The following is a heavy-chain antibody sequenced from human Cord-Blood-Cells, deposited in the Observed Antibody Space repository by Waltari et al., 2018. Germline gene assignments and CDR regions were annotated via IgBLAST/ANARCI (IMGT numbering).Heavy chain of an antibody. D-gene: IGHD7-27*01. Sequence: QVQLVESGGGVVKPGRSLRLSCAASGFTFSSSAMPWVRQAPGKGLEWVAVISYDGSNKYYADSVKGRFTISRDNSKNTLYLQMNSLRAEDTAVYYCARESGDAFDIWGQGTMVTVSS. V-gene: IGHV3-30*04. CDR3: ARESGDAFDI. CDR1: GFTFSSSA. CDR2: ISYDGSNK. J-gene: IGHJ3*02.